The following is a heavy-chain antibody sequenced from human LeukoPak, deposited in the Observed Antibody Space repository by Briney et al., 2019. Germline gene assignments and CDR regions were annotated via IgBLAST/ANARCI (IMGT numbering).Heavy chain of an antibody. CDR3: AKTGSSSWGFFDF. CDR2: NGDESST. D-gene: IGHD6-13*01. J-gene: IGHJ4*02. Sequence: GGSLRLSFAASAFTFNTYWMHWVRQVPGRGLEWVSRNGDESSTNYADSVKGRFTISRDNAKDTLYLHMNSLTAEDTAVYYCAKTGSSSWGFFDFWGQGTLVTVSS. CDR1: AFTFNTYW. V-gene: IGHV3-74*01.